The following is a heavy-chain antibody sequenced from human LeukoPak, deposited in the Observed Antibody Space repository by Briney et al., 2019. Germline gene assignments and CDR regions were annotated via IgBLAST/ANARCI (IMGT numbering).Heavy chain of an antibody. J-gene: IGHJ3*02. V-gene: IGHV1-58*02. CDR2: IVVGSGNT. Sequence: APVKVSCKASGFTFTSSAMQWVRQARGQRLEWIGWIVVGSGNTNYAQKFQERVTITRDMSTSTAYMELSSLRSEDTAVYYCARDYDDAFDIWGQGTMVTVSS. D-gene: IGHD5-12*01. CDR3: ARDYDDAFDI. CDR1: GFTFTSSA.